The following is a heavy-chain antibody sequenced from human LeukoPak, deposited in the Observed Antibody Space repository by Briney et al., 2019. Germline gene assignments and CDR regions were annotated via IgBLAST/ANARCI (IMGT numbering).Heavy chain of an antibody. CDR3: AREKLGYCSSSTCYESTGDY. CDR2: INAGNGNT. D-gene: IGHD2-2*01. V-gene: IGHV1-3*01. Sequence: GASVKVSCKASGYTFTSYAMHWVRQAPGQRLEWMGWINAGNGNTKYSQKFQGRVTITRDTSASTAYMELRSLRSDDTAVYYCAREKLGYCSSSTCYESTGDYWGQGTLVTVSS. CDR1: GYTFTSYA. J-gene: IGHJ4*02.